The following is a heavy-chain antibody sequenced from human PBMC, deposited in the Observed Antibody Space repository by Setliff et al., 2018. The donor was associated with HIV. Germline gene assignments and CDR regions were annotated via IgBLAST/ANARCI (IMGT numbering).Heavy chain of an antibody. Sequence: SETLSLTCTVSGGSMNSDSYSWTWLRQPAGKGPELIGHIYVGGSVIYNPSLASRMTISMVPSKNQFSLDLSSVTAADTAKYYCARAKTIGVSAVFFDPWGQGRPVTVSS. J-gene: IGHJ5*02. V-gene: IGHV4-61*09. CDR1: GGSMNSDSYS. CDR2: IYVGGSV. D-gene: IGHD3-3*01. CDR3: ARAKTIGVSAVFFDP.